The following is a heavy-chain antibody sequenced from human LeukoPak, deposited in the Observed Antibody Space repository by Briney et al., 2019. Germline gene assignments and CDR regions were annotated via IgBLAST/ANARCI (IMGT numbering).Heavy chain of an antibody. J-gene: IGHJ6*02. CDR1: AFIFSGHW. V-gene: IGHV3-7*03. CDR3: ASSGSLRYFDWLSLGYYYGMDV. D-gene: IGHD3-9*01. Sequence: GGSLRLSCEGSAFIFSGHWMNWVRQTPGKGLEWVANIKQDGSEKYYVDSVKGRFTISRDNAKNSLYLQMNSLRAEDTAVYYCASSGSLRYFDWLSLGYYYGMDVWGQGTTVTVSS. CDR2: IKQDGSEK.